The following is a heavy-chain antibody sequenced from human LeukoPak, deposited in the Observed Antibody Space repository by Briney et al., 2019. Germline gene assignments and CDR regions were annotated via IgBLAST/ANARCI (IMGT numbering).Heavy chain of an antibody. V-gene: IGHV3-21*01. CDR2: ISSSSNYI. Sequence: ETLSLTCTASGGSISSSSYYWGWIRQPPGKGLEWVSSISSSSNYIHYADSVKGRFTISRDNAKNSLYLQMNSLRAEDTAVYFCARGTLGAWGWWGQGTLVTVSA. CDR1: GGSISSSS. D-gene: IGHD6-19*01. J-gene: IGHJ4*02. CDR3: ARGTLGAWGW.